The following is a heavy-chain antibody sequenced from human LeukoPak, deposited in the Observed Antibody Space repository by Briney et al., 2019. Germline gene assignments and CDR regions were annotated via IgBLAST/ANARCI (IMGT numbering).Heavy chain of an antibody. CDR3: ARAKPKNMVRGLIMRRGSRYYFDC. D-gene: IGHD3-10*01. J-gene: IGHJ4*02. CDR1: GFTFSSYW. CDR2: IKQDGSEK. V-gene: IGHV3-7*01. Sequence: GGSLRLSCAASGFTFSSYWMSWVRQAPGKGLEWVANIKQDGSEKYYVDSVKGRFTISRDNAKNSLYLQMNSLRAEDTAVYYCARAKPKNMVRGLIMRRGSRYYFDCWGQGTLVTVSS.